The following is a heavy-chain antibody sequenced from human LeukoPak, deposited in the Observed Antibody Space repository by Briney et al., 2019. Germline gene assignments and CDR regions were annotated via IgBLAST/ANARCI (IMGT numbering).Heavy chain of an antibody. CDR2: IIPIFGTA. J-gene: IGHJ4*02. CDR3: ARDMGGCYYYFDY. V-gene: IGHV1-69*13. D-gene: IGHD1-26*01. Sequence: ASVKVSCKASGGTFSSYAISWVRQAPGQGLEWMGGIIPIFGTANYAQKFQGRVTITADESTSTAYMELSSLRSEDTAVYYCARDMGGCYYYFDYWGQGTLVTVSS. CDR1: GGTFSSYA.